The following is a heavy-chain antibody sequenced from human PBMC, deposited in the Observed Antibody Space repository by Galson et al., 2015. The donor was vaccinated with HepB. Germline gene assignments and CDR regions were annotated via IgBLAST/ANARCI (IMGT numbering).Heavy chain of an antibody. V-gene: IGHV5-10-1*01. J-gene: IGHJ3*02. CDR1: GYSFTSYW. CDR2: IDPSDSYS. D-gene: IGHD3-22*01. CDR3: VRRSSAYYDAFDI. Sequence: QSGAEVKKPGESLRISCKGSGYSFTSYWISWVRQMPGKGLEWMGRIDPSDSYSNYSPSFQGHVTILADKSISTAYLQWSSPKASDTAIYYCVRRSSAYYDAFDIWGQGTMVTVSS.